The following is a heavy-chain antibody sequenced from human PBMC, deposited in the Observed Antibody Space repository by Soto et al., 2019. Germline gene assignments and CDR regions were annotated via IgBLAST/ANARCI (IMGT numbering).Heavy chain of an antibody. Sequence: PSETLSLTCTVSGGSISSGGYYWSWIRQHPGKGLEWIGYIYYSGSTYYNPSLKSRVTISVDTSKNQFSLKLSSVTAADTAVYYCARYRLYGPGELGSNDYWGQGTLVTVSS. CDR2: IYYSGST. D-gene: IGHD1-26*01. V-gene: IGHV4-31*03. CDR3: ARYRLYGPGELGSNDY. CDR1: GGSISSGGYY. J-gene: IGHJ4*02.